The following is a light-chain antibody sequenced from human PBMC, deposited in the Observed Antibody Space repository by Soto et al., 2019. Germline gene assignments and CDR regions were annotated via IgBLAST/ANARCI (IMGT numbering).Light chain of an antibody. J-gene: IGLJ1*01. CDR3: GTWYSSLSAYV. Sequence: QSVLTQPPSVSAAPGQKVTISCSGSSSNIGNNYVSWYQQLPGTAPTLLIYDNNKRPSGIPDRFSGSKSGTSATLGITGLQTGDEADYYCGTWYSSLSAYVFGTGTKLTVL. V-gene: IGLV1-51*01. CDR1: SSNIGNNY. CDR2: DNN.